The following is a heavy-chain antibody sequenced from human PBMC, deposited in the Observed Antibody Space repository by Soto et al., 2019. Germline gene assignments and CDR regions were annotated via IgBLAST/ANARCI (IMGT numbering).Heavy chain of an antibody. CDR3: ARDLSGSYSEEYYYYGMDV. J-gene: IGHJ6*02. CDR2: IIPIFGTA. D-gene: IGHD1-26*01. Sequence: QVQLVQSGAEVKKPGSSVKVSCKASGGTFSSYAISWVRQAPGQGLEWMGGIIPIFGTANYAQKFQGRVTLTADESTSTAYMEMSSLRSEDTAVYYCARDLSGSYSEEYYYYGMDVWGQGTTVTVSS. V-gene: IGHV1-69*01. CDR1: GGTFSSYA.